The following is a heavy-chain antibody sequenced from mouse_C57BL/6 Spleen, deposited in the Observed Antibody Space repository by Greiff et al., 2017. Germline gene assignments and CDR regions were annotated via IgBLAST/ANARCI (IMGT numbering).Heavy chain of an antibody. CDR1: GYTFTDYY. CDR2: INPNNGGT. D-gene: IGHD1-1*01. CDR3: ARVGITTVVASYYFDY. J-gene: IGHJ2*01. V-gene: IGHV1-26*01. Sequence: EVQLQQSGPELVKPGASVKISCKASGYTFTDYYMNWVKQSHGKSLEWIGDINPNNGGTSYNQKFKGKATLTVDKSSSTAYMELRSLTSEDSAVYYCARVGITTVVASYYFDYWGQGTTLTVSS.